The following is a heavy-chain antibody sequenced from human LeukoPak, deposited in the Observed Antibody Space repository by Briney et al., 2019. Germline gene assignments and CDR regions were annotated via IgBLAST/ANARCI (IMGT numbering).Heavy chain of an antibody. J-gene: IGHJ4*02. V-gene: IGHV4-34*01. CDR1: GGSFSGYY. D-gene: IGHD3-3*01. CDR3: ARAPTVYDFRSGYSSYFDY. Sequence: SETLSLTCAVYGGSFSGYYWSWIRQPPGKGLEWIGEINHSGSTNYNPSLKSRVTISVDTSKNQFSLKLSSVTAADTAVYYCARAPTVYDFRSGYSSYFDYWGQGPLVTVSS. CDR2: INHSGST.